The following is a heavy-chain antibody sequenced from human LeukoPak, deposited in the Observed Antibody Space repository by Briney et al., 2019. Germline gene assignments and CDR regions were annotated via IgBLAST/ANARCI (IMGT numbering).Heavy chain of an antibody. CDR1: GGTFSSYA. D-gene: IGHD5-18*01. Sequence: SVKVSCKASGGTFSSYAISWVRQAPGQGLEWMGGIIPIFGTANYAQKFQGRVTITADESTSTAYMELRSLRSDDTAVYYCARQGYSYGYKAAYYYYMDVWGKGTTVTVSS. CDR2: IIPIFGTA. CDR3: ARQGYSYGYKAAYYYYMDV. J-gene: IGHJ6*03. V-gene: IGHV1-69*13.